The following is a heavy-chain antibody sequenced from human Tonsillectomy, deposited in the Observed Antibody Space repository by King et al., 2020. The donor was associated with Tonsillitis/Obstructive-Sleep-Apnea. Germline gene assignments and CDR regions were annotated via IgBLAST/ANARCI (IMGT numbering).Heavy chain of an antibody. CDR2: ITSKTDGGTT. CDR1: GFTFSNAW. J-gene: IGHJ4*02. CDR3: TSNDYGDY. V-gene: IGHV3-15*01. Sequence: QLVQSGGGLVKPGGSLRLSCAASGFTFSNAWMSWVRQAPGKGLEWVGRITSKTDGGTTDYAAPVKGRFTISREDSKNTLYLQMNSLKTEDTAVYYCTSNDYGDYWGQGTLVTVSS. D-gene: IGHD4-17*01.